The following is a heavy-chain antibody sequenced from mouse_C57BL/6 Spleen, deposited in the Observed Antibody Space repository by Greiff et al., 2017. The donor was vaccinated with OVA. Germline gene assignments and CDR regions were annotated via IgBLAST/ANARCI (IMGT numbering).Heavy chain of an antibody. CDR2: IYPGSGNT. CDR3: AITTVVEGDY. D-gene: IGHD1-1*01. CDR1: GYTFTDYY. V-gene: IGHV1-76*01. J-gene: IGHJ2*01. Sequence: QVQLKQSGAELVRPGASVKLSCKASGYTFTDYYINWVKQRPGQGLEWIARIYPGSGNTYYNEKFKGKATLTAEKSSSTAYMQLSSLTSEDSAVYFCAITTVVEGDYWGQGTTLTVSS.